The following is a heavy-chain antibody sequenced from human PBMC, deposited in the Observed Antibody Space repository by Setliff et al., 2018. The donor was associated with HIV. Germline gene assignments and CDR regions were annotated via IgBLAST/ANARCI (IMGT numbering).Heavy chain of an antibody. CDR2: INHYGGT. CDR3: ARVGLYDTNGYYLYYFES. Sequence: PSETLSLTCAVYGGSFSGYFWNWIRQPPGKGLEWIGAINHYGGTNYNPSLKNRLTISVDGSTNQFSLRLRSVTAADTAMYYCARVGLYDTNGYYLYYFESWGQGRLVTVSS. D-gene: IGHD3-22*01. J-gene: IGHJ4*02. V-gene: IGHV4-34*01. CDR1: GGSFSGYF.